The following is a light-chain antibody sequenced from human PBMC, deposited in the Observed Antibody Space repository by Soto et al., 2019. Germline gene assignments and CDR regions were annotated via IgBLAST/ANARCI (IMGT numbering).Light chain of an antibody. J-gene: IGLJ3*02. Sequence: QAVVTQSSSASASLGSSVKLTCTLSTGHSSYIIAWHQQQPGKAPRFLMKLESSGTYNKGSGVPDRFSGSSSGADRFLTISNLQFEDEADYYCETWDTYTLVFGGGTKLTVL. CDR2: LESSGTY. CDR1: TGHSSYI. V-gene: IGLV4-60*02. CDR3: ETWDTYTLV.